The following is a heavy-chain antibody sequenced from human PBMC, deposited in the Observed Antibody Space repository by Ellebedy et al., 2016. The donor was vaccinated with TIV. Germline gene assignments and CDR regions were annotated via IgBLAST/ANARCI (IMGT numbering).Heavy chain of an antibody. CDR2: ISAYNGNT. V-gene: IGHV1-18*01. D-gene: IGHD3-10*01. CDR3: ALYYYGSGSYFSDY. J-gene: IGHJ4*02. CDR1: GYTFTSYG. Sequence: ASVKVSCXASGYTFTSYGISWVRQAPGQGLEWMGWISAYNGNTNYAQKLQGRVTMTTDTSTSTAYMELRSLRSDDTAVYYCALYYYGSGSYFSDYWGQGTLVTVSS.